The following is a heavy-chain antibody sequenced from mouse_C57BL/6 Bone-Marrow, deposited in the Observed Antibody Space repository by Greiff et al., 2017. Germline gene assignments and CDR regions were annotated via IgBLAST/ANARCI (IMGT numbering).Heavy chain of an antibody. CDR2: IHPNSGST. D-gene: IGHD1-1*01. J-gene: IGHJ2*01. Sequence: QVQLQQPGAELVKPGASVKLSCKASGYTFTSYWMHWVKQRPGQGLEWIGMIHPNSGSTNYNEKFKSKATLTVDKSSSTAYMQLSSLTSEDSAVYYWAHYGSSYTGYFDYWGQGTTLTVSS. V-gene: IGHV1-64*01. CDR1: GYTFTSYW. CDR3: AHYGSSYTGYFDY.